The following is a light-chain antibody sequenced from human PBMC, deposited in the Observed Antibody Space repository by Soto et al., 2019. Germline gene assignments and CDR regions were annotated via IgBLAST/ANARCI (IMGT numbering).Light chain of an antibody. CDR3: QQLNSYPFT. V-gene: IGKV1-9*01. CDR1: QGISSD. CDR2: GAS. Sequence: DIQLTQSPSFLSASVGDRVTITCRASQGISSDLAWYQQKPGKAPKLLIYGASTLQSGVPSRFSGSGSGTEITLTISSLQPEDFATYHCQQLNSYPFTLGGGTKVEIK. J-gene: IGKJ4*01.